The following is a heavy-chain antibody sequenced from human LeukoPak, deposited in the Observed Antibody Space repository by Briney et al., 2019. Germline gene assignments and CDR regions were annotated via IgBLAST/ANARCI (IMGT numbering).Heavy chain of an antibody. CDR2: INHSGST. D-gene: IGHD2-2*02. CDR3: ASRYFCSSTSYYTFDY. CDR1: GGSISSSSYY. V-gene: IGHV4-39*07. J-gene: IGHJ4*02. Sequence: SETLSLTCTVSGGSISSSSYYWGWIRQSPGKGLEWIGEINHSGSTNYNPSLKSRVTISVDTSKNQFSLKLNSVTAADTAVYYCASRYFCSSTSYYTFDYWGQGTLVTVSS.